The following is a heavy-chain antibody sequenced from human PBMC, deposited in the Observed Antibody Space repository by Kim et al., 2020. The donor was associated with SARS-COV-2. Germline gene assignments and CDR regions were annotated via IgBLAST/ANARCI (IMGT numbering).Heavy chain of an antibody. Sequence: GGSLRLSCAASGFTFSNAWMTWVRQAPGKGLEWVGHIKSKSDDGTTDYAAPVKGRFTISRDDSKNTLYLQMNSLKTEDTAVYYCTTAVGATSFDYWGQGTLVTVSS. CDR1: GFTFSNAW. CDR2: IKSKSDDGTT. J-gene: IGHJ4*02. D-gene: IGHD1-26*01. CDR3: TTAVGATSFDY. V-gene: IGHV3-15*01.